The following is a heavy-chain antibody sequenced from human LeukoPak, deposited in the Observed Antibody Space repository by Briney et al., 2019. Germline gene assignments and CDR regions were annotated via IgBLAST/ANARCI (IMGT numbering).Heavy chain of an antibody. CDR3: ARQAGDY. CDR1: GCTITNNY. J-gene: IGHJ4*02. Sequence: ASVKVSCKASGCTITNNYMHWVRQAPGQGLEWMGVINPSGTGTSYAQRFQGRITMSRDTSTSTVYMELSSLRSEDTAVYYCARQAGDYWGQGTLVTVSS. CDR2: INPSGTGT. V-gene: IGHV1-46*01.